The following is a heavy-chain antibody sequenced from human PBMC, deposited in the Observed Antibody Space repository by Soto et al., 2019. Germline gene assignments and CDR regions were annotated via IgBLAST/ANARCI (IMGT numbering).Heavy chain of an antibody. CDR2: INHSGST. D-gene: IGHD3-10*01. CDR3: ARSFGKYYYGSGSYKYYFDY. Sequence: QVQLQQWGAGLLKPSETLSLTCAVYGGSFSGYYWSWIRQPPGKGLEWIGEINHSGSTNYNPSLKSRGTISVDTSKNQFSLKLSSVTAADTAVYYCARSFGKYYYGSGSYKYYFDYWGQGTLVTVSS. J-gene: IGHJ4*02. V-gene: IGHV4-34*01. CDR1: GGSFSGYY.